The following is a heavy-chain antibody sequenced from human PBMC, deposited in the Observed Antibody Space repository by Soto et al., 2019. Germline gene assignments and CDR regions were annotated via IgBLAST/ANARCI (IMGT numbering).Heavy chain of an antibody. J-gene: IGHJ6*02. Sequence: PGGSLRLSCAASGFTFSSYWMHWVRQAPGKGLVWVSRINSDGSSTSYADSVKGRFTISRDNAKNTLYLQMNSLRAEDTAVYYCARDRWTKYSSSWYSPLRYYYYYGMDVWGQGTTVTVSS. CDR2: INSDGSST. CDR1: GFTFSSYW. D-gene: IGHD6-13*01. CDR3: ARDRWTKYSSSWYSPLRYYYYYGMDV. V-gene: IGHV3-74*01.